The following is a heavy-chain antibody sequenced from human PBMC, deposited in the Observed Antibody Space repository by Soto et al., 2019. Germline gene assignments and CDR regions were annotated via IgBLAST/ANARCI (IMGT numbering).Heavy chain of an antibody. D-gene: IGHD3-3*01. CDR2: IYYSGST. V-gene: IGHV4-31*03. CDR3: ARDHSVPRDFWSGYYISGGFDY. J-gene: IGHJ4*02. Sequence: SETLSLTCTVSGGSISSGGYYWSWIRQHPGKGLEWIGYIYYSGSTYYNPSLKSRVTISVDTSKNQFSLKLSSVTAADTAVYYCARDHSVPRDFWSGYYISGGFDYWGQGTLVTVSS. CDR1: GGSISSGGYY.